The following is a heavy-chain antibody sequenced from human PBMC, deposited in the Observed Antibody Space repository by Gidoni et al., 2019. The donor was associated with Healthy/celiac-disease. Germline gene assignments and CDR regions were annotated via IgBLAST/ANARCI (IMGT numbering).Heavy chain of an antibody. D-gene: IGHD6-13*01. Sequence: EVQLLESGGGLVQTGGSLRLSCAASGFTFSSYAMSWVRQAPGKGLEWVSAISGSGCSTYYADSVKGRFTISRDNSKNTLYLQMNSLRAEDTAVYYCAKIRRAAAAKTDIWGQGTMVTVSS. CDR3: AKIRRAAAAKTDI. J-gene: IGHJ3*02. CDR1: GFTFSSYA. CDR2: ISGSGCST. V-gene: IGHV3-23*01.